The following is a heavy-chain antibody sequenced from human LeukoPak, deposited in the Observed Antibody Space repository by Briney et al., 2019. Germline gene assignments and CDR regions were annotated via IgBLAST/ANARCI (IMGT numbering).Heavy chain of an antibody. CDR3: ARVQGDYSNFHFDY. J-gene: IGHJ4*02. CDR2: IYTSGS. D-gene: IGHD4-11*01. Sequence: SETLSLTCIVSGGSVSSYYWSWIRQPTGKGLEWIGRIYTSGSNYNPSLKSRVTMSMDTSKNQFSLNLSSVTAADTAAYYCARVQGDYSNFHFDYWGQGTLVTVSS. V-gene: IGHV4-4*07. CDR1: GGSVSSYY.